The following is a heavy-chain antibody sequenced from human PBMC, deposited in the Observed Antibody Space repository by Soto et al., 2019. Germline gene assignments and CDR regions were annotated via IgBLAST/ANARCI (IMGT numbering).Heavy chain of an antibody. V-gene: IGHV4-59*01. Sequence: QVQLQESGPGLVKPSETLSLTCTVSGGSISSYYWSWIRQPPGKGLEWIGYIYYSGSTKYNPPLKSRVTISADTSKNHFSLKLSSVTAADTAVYYCARTTAKPEGFDPWGQGTLVTVSS. J-gene: IGHJ5*02. CDR2: IYYSGST. CDR3: ARTTAKPEGFDP. D-gene: IGHD1-1*01. CDR1: GGSISSYY.